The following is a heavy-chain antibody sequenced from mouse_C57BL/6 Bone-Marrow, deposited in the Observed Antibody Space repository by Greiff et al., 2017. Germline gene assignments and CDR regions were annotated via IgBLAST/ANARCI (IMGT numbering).Heavy chain of an antibody. CDR2: INPKNGGT. V-gene: IGHV1-26*01. J-gene: IGHJ2*01. CDR3: ARESIYYDYEDYFDY. D-gene: IGHD2-4*01. Sequence: VQLQQSGPELVKPGASVKISCKASGYTFTDYYMNWVKQSHGKSLEWIGDINPKNGGTSYNQKFKGKATLTVDKSSSTAYMELRSLTSEDSAVYYCARESIYYDYEDYFDYWGQGTTLTVSS. CDR1: GYTFTDYY.